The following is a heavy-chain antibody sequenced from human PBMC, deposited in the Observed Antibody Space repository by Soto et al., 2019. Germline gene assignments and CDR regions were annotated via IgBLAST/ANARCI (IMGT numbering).Heavy chain of an antibody. J-gene: IGHJ4*02. CDR2: IYHSGNT. D-gene: IGHD6-13*01. V-gene: IGHV4-30-2*02. CDR1: GGSISSGGYS. Sequence: SETLSLTCAVSGGSISSGGYSWSWIRQPPGKGLEWIGYIYHSGNTYYNPSLKSRVTISVDTSKNQFSLKLSSVTAADTAVYYCASGDSSSWVQVFDYWGQGTLVTVSS. CDR3: ASGDSSSWVQVFDY.